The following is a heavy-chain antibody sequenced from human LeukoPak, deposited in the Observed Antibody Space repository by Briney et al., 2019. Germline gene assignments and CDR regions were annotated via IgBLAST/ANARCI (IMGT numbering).Heavy chain of an antibody. CDR1: GFTFSSYS. J-gene: IGHJ4*02. CDR3: ASREESKGYYYDSSGYYFFDY. Sequence: RSGGSLRLSCAAAGFTFSSYSMNWVRQAPGKGLEWVSYIISSRSTIYYADSVKGRFTISRDNAKNSLYLQMNSLRAEDTAVYYCASREESKGYYYDSSGYYFFDYWGQGTLVTVSS. CDR2: IISSRSTI. V-gene: IGHV3-48*04. D-gene: IGHD3-22*01.